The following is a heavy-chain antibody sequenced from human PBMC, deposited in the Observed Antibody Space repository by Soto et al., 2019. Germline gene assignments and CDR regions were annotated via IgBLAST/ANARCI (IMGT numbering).Heavy chain of an antibody. CDR3: ARSLLSGSYRIDNWFDP. V-gene: IGHV1-46*01. J-gene: IGHJ5*02. CDR2: INPSGGST. D-gene: IGHD1-26*01. Sequence: ASVKVSCKASGYTFTSYYMHWVRQAPGQGLEWMGIINPSGGSTSYAQKFQGRVTMTRDTSTSTVYMELSSLRSEDTAVYYCARSLLSGSYRIDNWFDPWGQGTLVTVSS. CDR1: GYTFTSYY.